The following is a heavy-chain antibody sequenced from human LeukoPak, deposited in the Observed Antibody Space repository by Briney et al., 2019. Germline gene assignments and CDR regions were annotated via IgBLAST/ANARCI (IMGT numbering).Heavy chain of an antibody. CDR1: GFTFSSYE. CDR3: AREVLRYFDWSYGMDV. D-gene: IGHD3-9*01. Sequence: PGASLRLSCAASGFTFSSYEMNWVRQAPGKGLEWVSYISSSGSTIYYADSVKGRFTISRDNAKNSLYLQMNSLRAEDTAVYYCAREVLRYFDWSYGMDVWGKGTTVTVSS. V-gene: IGHV3-48*03. CDR2: ISSSGSTI. J-gene: IGHJ6*04.